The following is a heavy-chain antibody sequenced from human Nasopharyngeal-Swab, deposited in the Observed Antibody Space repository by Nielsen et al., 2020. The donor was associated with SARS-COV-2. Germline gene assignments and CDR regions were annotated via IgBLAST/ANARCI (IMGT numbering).Heavy chain of an antibody. Sequence: SVKVSCKASGYTFTSYGISWVRQAPGQGLEWMGGIIPILGIANYAQKFQGRVTITADKSTSTAYMELSSLRSEDTAVYYCARTDDYGDYYWDYWGQGTLVTVSS. CDR1: GYTFTSYG. CDR2: IIPILGIA. J-gene: IGHJ4*02. CDR3: ARTDDYGDYYWDY. V-gene: IGHV1-69*10. D-gene: IGHD4-17*01.